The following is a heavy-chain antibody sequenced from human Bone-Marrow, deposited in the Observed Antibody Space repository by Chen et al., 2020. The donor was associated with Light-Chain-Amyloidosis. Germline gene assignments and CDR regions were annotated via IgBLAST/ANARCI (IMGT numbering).Heavy chain of an antibody. V-gene: IGHV3-23*01. Sequence: RGGSLRLSCAASGFAFSSYAMSWVRQAPGKGLEWVSTISGSGGSRYYGDSVKGRLTISRDNSKNALVLQMNSLRAEDTAVYYCAKDISYDDILPGYPADAFDIWGQGTMVTVSS. CDR1: GFAFSSYA. CDR2: ISGSGGSR. J-gene: IGHJ3*02. CDR3: AKDISYDDILPGYPADAFDI. D-gene: IGHD3-9*01.